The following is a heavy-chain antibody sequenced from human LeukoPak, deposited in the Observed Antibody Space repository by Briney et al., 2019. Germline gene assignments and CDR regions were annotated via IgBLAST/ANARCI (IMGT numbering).Heavy chain of an antibody. D-gene: IGHD5-24*01. Sequence: GASVKVSCKASGYTFSGYYLHWVRQAPGQGLEWVGWINPNSGGTNYAQKFQGRVTMTRDTSISTAYMELSRLRSDDTAVYYCARERRDGYNSFGYWGQGTLVTVSS. CDR2: INPNSGGT. J-gene: IGHJ4*02. V-gene: IGHV1-2*02. CDR1: GYTFSGYY. CDR3: ARERRDGYNSFGY.